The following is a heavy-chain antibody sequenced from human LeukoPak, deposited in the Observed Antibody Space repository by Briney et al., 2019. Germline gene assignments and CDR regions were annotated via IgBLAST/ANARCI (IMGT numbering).Heavy chain of an antibody. Sequence: GGTLRLSCTASGFTFSSSTKYWVCNAPATGMKLVAVISYDGSNKYYDNSVKGRFTISRDNSKNTLYLQMNSLRAEDTAVYYCARESYYDFWSGYYRTSFDYWGQGTLVTVSS. J-gene: IGHJ4*02. CDR3: ARESYYDFWSGYYRTSFDY. D-gene: IGHD3-3*01. CDR1: GFTFSSST. CDR2: ISYDGSNK. V-gene: IGHV3-30*04.